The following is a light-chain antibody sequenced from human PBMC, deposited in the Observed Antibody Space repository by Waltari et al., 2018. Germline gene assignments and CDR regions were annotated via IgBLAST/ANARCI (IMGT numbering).Light chain of an antibody. CDR2: KAS. V-gene: IGKV1-5*03. Sequence: DIQMTQSPSTLSAYVGDRVTMTGRATQNIGTSLAWYQQKPGKAPSLLIYKASSLQGDVPSRFSGSGSGTVVTLTISSLQPDDFATYHCLQYDAFTWAFGQGTRVEIK. J-gene: IGKJ1*01. CDR1: QNIGTS. CDR3: LQYDAFTWA.